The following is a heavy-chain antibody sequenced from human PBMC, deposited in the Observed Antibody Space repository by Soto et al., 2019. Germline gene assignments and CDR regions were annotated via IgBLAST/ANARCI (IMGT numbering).Heavy chain of an antibody. CDR3: ASDYGDYYDY. CDR2: IYYSGST. CDR1: GGSISSGGDY. D-gene: IGHD4-17*01. V-gene: IGHV4-31*03. Sequence: QVQLQESGPGLVKPSQTLSLTCTVSGGSISSGGDYWSWIRQHPGKGLERIGYIYYSGSTYYNPSLKSGVTISVDTYKNQLSLKLRSVTAADTAVYYCASDYGDYYDYWGQGTLVTVSS. J-gene: IGHJ4*02.